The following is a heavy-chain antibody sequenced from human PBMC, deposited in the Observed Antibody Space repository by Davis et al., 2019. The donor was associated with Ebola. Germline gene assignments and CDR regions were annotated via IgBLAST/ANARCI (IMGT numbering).Heavy chain of an antibody. J-gene: IGHJ6*02. Sequence: GGSLRLSCATSGFPFSSYEFNWVRHAPGKGLEWVSYIYSRGTTIYYADPVKGRFTISRDNAQNSLYLQMNSLRVEDTAVYYCARVGPLGIESSTWGGGFYNGMDVWGQGTTVTVSS. D-gene: IGHD6-13*01. CDR2: IYSRGTTI. V-gene: IGHV3-48*03. CDR3: ARVGPLGIESSTWGGGFYNGMDV. CDR1: GFPFSSYE.